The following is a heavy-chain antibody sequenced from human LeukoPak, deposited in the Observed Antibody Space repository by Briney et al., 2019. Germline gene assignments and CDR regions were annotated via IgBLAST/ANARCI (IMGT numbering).Heavy chain of an antibody. Sequence: SQTLSLTCTVSGGSISSGGYYWSWIRQHPGKGLEWIGYIYYSGSTYYNPSLKSRVTISVDTSKNQFSLKLSSVTAADTAVYYCARHDYGDYGAFDIWGQGTKVTVSS. CDR3: ARHDYGDYGAFDI. CDR1: GGSISSGGYY. D-gene: IGHD4-17*01. CDR2: IYYSGST. J-gene: IGHJ3*02. V-gene: IGHV4-31*03.